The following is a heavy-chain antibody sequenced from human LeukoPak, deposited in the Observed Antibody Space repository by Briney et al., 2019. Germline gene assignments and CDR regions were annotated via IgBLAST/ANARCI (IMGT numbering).Heavy chain of an antibody. CDR3: AREAHSSSWPLDY. CDR1: GFTFTTYA. V-gene: IGHV3-64*01. CDR2: INDNGYST. J-gene: IGHJ4*02. D-gene: IGHD6-13*01. Sequence: GGSLRLSCAASGFTFTTYAIHWVRQAPGKGLEFVSAINDNGYSTFYANSVKGRFTVSRDNSKNTAYLQMGSLRAEDLAVYYCAREAHSSSWPLDYWGQGTLVSVSS.